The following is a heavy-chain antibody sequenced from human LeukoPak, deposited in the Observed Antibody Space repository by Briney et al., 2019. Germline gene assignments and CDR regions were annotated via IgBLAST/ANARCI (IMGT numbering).Heavy chain of an antibody. CDR1: GYTLTELS. CDR3: ASYARITMVRGAPSYGMDV. Sequence: GASVKVSCKVSGYTLTELSMHWVRQAPGKGLEWMGGFDPEDGETIYAQKFQGRVTMTEDTSTDTAYMELSSLRSEDTAVYYCASYARITMVRGAPSYGMDVWGQGTTVTVSS. J-gene: IGHJ6*02. V-gene: IGHV1-24*01. D-gene: IGHD3-10*01. CDR2: FDPEDGET.